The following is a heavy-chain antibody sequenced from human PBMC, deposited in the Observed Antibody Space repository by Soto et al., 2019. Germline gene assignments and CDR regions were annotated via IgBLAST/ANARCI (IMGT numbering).Heavy chain of an antibody. CDR2: INPNSGGT. J-gene: IGHJ6*02. Sequence: ASVKVSCKASGYTFTGYYMHWVRQAPGQGLEWMGWINPNSGGTNYAQKFQGRVTMTRDTSISTAYMELSRLRSDDTAVYYCAREEYYYDSSGYFPLYYYYYGMDVWGQGTTVTVSS. CDR1: GYTFTGYY. D-gene: IGHD3-22*01. CDR3: AREEYYYDSSGYFPLYYYYYGMDV. V-gene: IGHV1-2*02.